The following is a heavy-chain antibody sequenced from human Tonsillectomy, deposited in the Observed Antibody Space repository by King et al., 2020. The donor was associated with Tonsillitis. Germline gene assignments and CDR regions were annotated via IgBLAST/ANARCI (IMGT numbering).Heavy chain of an antibody. V-gene: IGHV3-53*04. CDR1: GFSVSSKC. J-gene: IGHJ6*04. CDR2: IYSGGTT. CDR3: ARDGYSDGSGNYEGFLDV. Sequence: VQLVESGGGLVQPGGSLRLSCAASGFSVSSKCMSWVRQAPGKGLEWVSVIYSGGTTHYADSVKGRFTISRHNPKNTLYLQMNSLRAEDTAVYYCARDGYSDGSGNYEGFLDVWGKGTTVTVSS. D-gene: IGHD3-22*01.